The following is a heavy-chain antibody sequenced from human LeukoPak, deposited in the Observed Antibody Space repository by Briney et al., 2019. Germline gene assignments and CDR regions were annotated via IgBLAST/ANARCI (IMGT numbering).Heavy chain of an antibody. CDR2: IIPIFGTA. Sequence: ASVKVSCKASGGTFSSYAISWVRQAPGQGLELMGGIIPIFGTANYAQKFQGRVTITTDESTSTAYMELSSLRSADTAVYYCASLVDDFWSGYLYYWGQGTLVTVSS. J-gene: IGHJ4*02. CDR3: ASLVDDFWSGYLYY. D-gene: IGHD3-3*01. V-gene: IGHV1-69*05. CDR1: GGTFSSYA.